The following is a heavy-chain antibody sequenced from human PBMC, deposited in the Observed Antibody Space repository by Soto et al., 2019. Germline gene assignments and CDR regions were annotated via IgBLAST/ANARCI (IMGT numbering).Heavy chain of an antibody. V-gene: IGHV1-18*01. Sequence: KVSCKASGYTFTSYGISWVRQAPGQGLEWMGWISAYNGNTNYAQKLQGRVTMTTDTSTSTAYMELRSLRSDDTAVYYCARVMNYYGSGTNVWFDPWGQGTLVTVSS. CDR1: GYTFTSYG. CDR2: ISAYNGNT. D-gene: IGHD3-10*01. CDR3: ARVMNYYGSGTNVWFDP. J-gene: IGHJ5*02.